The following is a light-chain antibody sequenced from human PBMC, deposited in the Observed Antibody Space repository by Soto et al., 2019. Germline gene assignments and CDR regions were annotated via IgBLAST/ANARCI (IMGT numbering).Light chain of an antibody. CDR1: QTITNDY. CDR2: DAS. Sequence: IVLTQSPFTLSFSPGETVTLSCRASQTITNDYLAWYQQKDGQAPRLLISDASTRATGIPERFSGSGSGSEYTLTISRLEPEDFAVYSCRQYGFSPISFGQGTRLEIK. V-gene: IGKV3-20*01. CDR3: RQYGFSPIS. J-gene: IGKJ5*01.